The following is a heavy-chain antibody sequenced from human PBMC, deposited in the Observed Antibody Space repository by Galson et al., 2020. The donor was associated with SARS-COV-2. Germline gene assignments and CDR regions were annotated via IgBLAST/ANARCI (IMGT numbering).Heavy chain of an antibody. V-gene: IGHV4-34*01. D-gene: IGHD3-22*01. CDR2: INHSGST. CDR3: AERLLNSSGYHLYAFDI. Sequence: SETLSLTCAVYGGSFSGYYWSWIRQPPGKGLEWIGEINHSGSTNYNPSLKSRVTISVDTSKNQFSLKLSSVTAADTAVYYCAERLLNSSGYHLYAFDIWGQGTMVTVSS. J-gene: IGHJ3*02. CDR1: GGSFSGYY.